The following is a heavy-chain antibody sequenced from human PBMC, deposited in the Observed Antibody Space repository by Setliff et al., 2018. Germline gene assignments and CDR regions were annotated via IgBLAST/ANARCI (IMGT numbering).Heavy chain of an antibody. J-gene: IGHJ3*01. CDR1: GFSFSYYY. Sequence: GGSLRLSCAASGFSFSYYYMSWVRQAPGKGLEWLSKISGDGITIYYADSVRGRFTISRDNAKDSLYLQMNSLRAEDTAVYYCARAGLPYAADVWGQGTKVTVSS. CDR3: ARAGLPYAADV. V-gene: IGHV3-11*01. CDR2: ISGDGITI. D-gene: IGHD2-21*02.